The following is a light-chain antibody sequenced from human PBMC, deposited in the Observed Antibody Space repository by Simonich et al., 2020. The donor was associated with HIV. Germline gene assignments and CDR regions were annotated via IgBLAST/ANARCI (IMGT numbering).Light chain of an antibody. CDR1: QSVFHSSTNKTY. CDR2: WAS. CDR3: QQYYSTPLT. J-gene: IGKJ4*01. Sequence: DIVMTQSPDSLAVSLGERATINCKSSQSVFHSSTNKTYLAWYQQRPGQPPKLLIYWASTRESGVPDRCSGSGSGTDFTLTISSLQAEDVAVYYCQQYYSTPLTFGGGTKVEIK. V-gene: IGKV4-1*01.